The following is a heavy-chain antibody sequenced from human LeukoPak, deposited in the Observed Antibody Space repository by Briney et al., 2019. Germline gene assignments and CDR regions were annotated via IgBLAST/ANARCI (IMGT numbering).Heavy chain of an antibody. D-gene: IGHD3-10*01. J-gene: IGHJ4*02. CDR3: ARDSRFGHYFDY. CDR2: ISSSSSYI. V-gene: IGHV3-21*01. CDR1: GFTFSSYS. Sequence: GGSLRLSCAASGFTFSSYSMNWGRQAPGKGLEWVSSISSSSSYIYYADSVKGRFTISRDNAKNSLYLQMNSLRAEDTAVYYCARDSRFGHYFDYWGQGTLVTVSS.